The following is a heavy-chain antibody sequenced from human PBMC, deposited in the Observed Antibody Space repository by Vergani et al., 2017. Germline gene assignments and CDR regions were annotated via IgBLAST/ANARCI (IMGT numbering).Heavy chain of an antibody. CDR3: ASSGIAFDY. V-gene: IGHV3-33*01. Sequence: QVQLVESGGGVVQPGRSLSLSCAASGCTFSSYGMHWVRQAPGKGLEWVAVIWYDGSNKYYADSVKGRFTISRDNSKNTLYLQMNSLRAEDTAVYYCASSGIAFDYWGQGTLVTVSS. J-gene: IGHJ4*02. CDR1: GCTFSSYG. CDR2: IWYDGSNK. D-gene: IGHD6-13*01.